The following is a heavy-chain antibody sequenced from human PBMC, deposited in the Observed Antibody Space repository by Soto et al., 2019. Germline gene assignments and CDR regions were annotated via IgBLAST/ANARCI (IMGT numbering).Heavy chain of an antibody. CDR3: ARSSGGNFGIIIEGTNWFAT. D-gene: IGHD1-26*01. V-gene: IGHV1-46*01. CDR1: RDTFTSYY. Sequence: ASVKVSCKAPRDTFTSYYINWVRQAPGQGLEWMGVINPHGGSTAYAQKFKGRVTLTRDTSASTVYMEVSSLTSEDTAMYYCARSSGGNFGIIIEGTNWFATWGQGTLVTVSS. J-gene: IGHJ5*02. CDR2: INPHGGST.